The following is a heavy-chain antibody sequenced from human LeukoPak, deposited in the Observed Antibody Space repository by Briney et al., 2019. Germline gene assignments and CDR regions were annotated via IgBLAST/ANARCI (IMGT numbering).Heavy chain of an antibody. Sequence: GGSLRLSCAASGFTVSSNYMSWVRQAPGKGLEWVSAISGSGGSTYYADSVKGRFTISRDNSKNTLYLQMNSLRAEDTAVYYCAKARKRGYSYGIDAFDIWGQGTMVTVSS. J-gene: IGHJ3*02. CDR2: ISGSGGST. CDR1: GFTVSSNY. D-gene: IGHD5-18*01. CDR3: AKARKRGYSYGIDAFDI. V-gene: IGHV3-23*01.